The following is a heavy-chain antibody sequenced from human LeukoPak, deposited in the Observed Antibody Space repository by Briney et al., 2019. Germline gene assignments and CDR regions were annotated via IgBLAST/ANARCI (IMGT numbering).Heavy chain of an antibody. CDR2: ISYDGSNK. CDR1: GSTFSSYG. CDR3: AGLDYYNSSGSAFDH. D-gene: IGHD3-22*01. J-gene: IGHJ4*02. V-gene: IGHV3-30*03. Sequence: PGGSLRLSCAASGSTFSSYGMHWVRQAPGKGLEWVAVISYDGSNKYYADSVKGRFTISRDNSKNTLDLQMNSLRADDTAVYYCAGLDYYNSSGSAFDHWGQGTLVTVSS.